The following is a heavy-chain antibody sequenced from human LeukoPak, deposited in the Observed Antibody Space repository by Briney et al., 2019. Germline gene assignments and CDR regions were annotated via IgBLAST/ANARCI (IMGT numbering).Heavy chain of an antibody. CDR3: GRGMRDYYGLDY. D-gene: IGHD3-10*01. V-gene: IGHV3-74*01. Sequence: PGGSLRLSCAASGFTFSSYAMSWVRQAPGKGLEWVSHTNSDGSTTDYADSVRGRFTIARDNAKNTLYLQMNRLTVEDTAVYYCGRGMRDYYGLDYWGQGILVTVSS. J-gene: IGHJ4*02. CDR1: GFTFSSYA. CDR2: TNSDGSTT.